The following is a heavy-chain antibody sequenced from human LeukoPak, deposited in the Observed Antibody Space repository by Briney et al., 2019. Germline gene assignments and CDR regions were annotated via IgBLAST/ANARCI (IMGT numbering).Heavy chain of an antibody. CDR2: IHYSGST. CDR3: ARGPSERYYESSGYYYFDY. D-gene: IGHD3-22*01. J-gene: IGHJ4*02. V-gene: IGHV4-59*12. Sequence: SETLSLTCAVSGGSISSYFWSWIRQPPGKGLEWIGYIHYSGSTNYNPSLKSRVTISVDTSRNQFSLKVSSVTAADTAVYYCARGPSERYYESSGYYYFDYWGQGTLVTVSS. CDR1: GGSISSYF.